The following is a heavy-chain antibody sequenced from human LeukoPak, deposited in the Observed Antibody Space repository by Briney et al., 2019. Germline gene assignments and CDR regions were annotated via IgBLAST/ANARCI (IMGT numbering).Heavy chain of an antibody. Sequence: KPSETLSLTCTVSGGSISNYYWSWIRQPPGKGLEWIGHIYYSGSTNYNPSLKSRVTMSVDTSKNQFSLQLSSVTAADTAVYYCARLLLHAFYSGSRGQGALVT. D-gene: IGHD2-15*01. CDR3: ARLLLHAFYSGS. J-gene: IGHJ4*02. V-gene: IGHV4-59*12. CDR1: GGSISNYY. CDR2: IYYSGST.